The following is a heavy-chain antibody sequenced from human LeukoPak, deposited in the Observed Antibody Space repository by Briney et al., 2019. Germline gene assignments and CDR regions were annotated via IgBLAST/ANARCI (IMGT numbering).Heavy chain of an antibody. D-gene: IGHD7-27*01. J-gene: IGHJ4*02. CDR1: GFIFSTYW. CDR2: IKEDGSEQ. Sequence: GESLRLSCAASGFIFSTYWMTWVRQAPGKGLEWVANIKEDGSEQYYVDSVKGRFTISRDNAKNSLYLQINCLRADDTAVYYCVRGGPTGALDYWGQGTLVTVSS. CDR3: VRGGPTGALDY. V-gene: IGHV3-7*01.